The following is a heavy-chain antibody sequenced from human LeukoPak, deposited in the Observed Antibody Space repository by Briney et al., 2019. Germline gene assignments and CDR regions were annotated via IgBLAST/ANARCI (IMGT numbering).Heavy chain of an antibody. J-gene: IGHJ4*02. CDR2: ISTSSSNT. CDR3: ASTSWYRFDY. Sequence: GGPLGLSCAASGFTFSDYYMSWIRQAPGKGLEWVSYISTSSSNTNYADSVKGRFTISRDNAKNSLYLQMNSLRAEDTAVYYCASTSWYRFDYWGQGNLVTVSS. CDR1: GFTFSDYY. D-gene: IGHD6-13*01. V-gene: IGHV3-11*03.